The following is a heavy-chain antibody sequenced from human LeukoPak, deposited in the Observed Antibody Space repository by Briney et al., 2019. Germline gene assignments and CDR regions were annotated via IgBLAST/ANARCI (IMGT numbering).Heavy chain of an antibody. CDR3: ARSTVVVPAAMEYNWFDP. CDR2: INHSGST. V-gene: IGHV4-34*01. D-gene: IGHD2-2*01. J-gene: IGHJ5*02. Sequence: SETLSLTCAVYGGSFSGYHWSWIRQPPGKGLEWIGEINHSGSTNYNPSLKSRVTISVDTSKNQFSLKLSSVTAADTAVYYCARSTVVVPAAMEYNWFDPWGQGTLVTVSS. CDR1: GGSFSGYH.